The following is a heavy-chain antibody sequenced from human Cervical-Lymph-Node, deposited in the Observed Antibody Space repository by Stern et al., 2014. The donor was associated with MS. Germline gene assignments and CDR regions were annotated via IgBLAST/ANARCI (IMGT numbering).Heavy chain of an antibody. Sequence: EVQLVESGAEVKKPGESLKISCKGSGYSFTSYWIGWVRQMPGKGLEWMGIIYPGDSYTTSSPSFQGQVTISADKSISTAYLQWSSLKASDTAMYYCARRPYSSSPLRFDYWGQGTLVTVSS. J-gene: IGHJ4*02. CDR1: GYSFTSYW. CDR3: ARRPYSSSPLRFDY. V-gene: IGHV5-51*01. D-gene: IGHD6-13*01. CDR2: IYPGDSYT.